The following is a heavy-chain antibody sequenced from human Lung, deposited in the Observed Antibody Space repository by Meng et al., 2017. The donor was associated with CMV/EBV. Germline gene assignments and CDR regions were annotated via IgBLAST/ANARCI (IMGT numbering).Heavy chain of an antibody. Sequence: GGSLRLXCKGSGYDFSKYWIGWVRQMPGTGLEWMGIIYPEDSDTRFSPSLQGQVTISVDKSISTAYLQWSSLKASDTAMYFCAGSGEHGSLLDYWGQGTMVTVSS. V-gene: IGHV5-51*01. CDR1: GYDFSKYW. J-gene: IGHJ4*02. CDR2: IYPEDSDT. D-gene: IGHD3-16*01. CDR3: AGSGEHGSLLDY.